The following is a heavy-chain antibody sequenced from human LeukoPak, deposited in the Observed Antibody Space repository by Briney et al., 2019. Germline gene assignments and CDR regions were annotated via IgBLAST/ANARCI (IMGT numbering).Heavy chain of an antibody. D-gene: IGHD3-10*01. CDR1: GYTFTGYY. Sequence: GASVKVSCKASGYTFTGYYMHWVRQAPGQGLEWMGWINPNSGGTNYAQKFQGRVTMTRDTSITTAYMELSRLRSDDTAVYYCARDGSTRPIGADYMSVWGKGTTVTVSS. V-gene: IGHV1-2*02. J-gene: IGHJ6*03. CDR2: INPNSGGT. CDR3: ARDGSTRPIGADYMSV.